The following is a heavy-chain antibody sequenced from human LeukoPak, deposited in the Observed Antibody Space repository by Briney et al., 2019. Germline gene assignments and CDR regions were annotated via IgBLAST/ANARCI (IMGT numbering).Heavy chain of an antibody. D-gene: IGHD5-18*01. CDR1: GFTFSSYA. CDR2: ISYDGSNK. CDR3: AREGYSYGYGYYFDY. Sequence: GSLRLSCAASGFTFSSYAMHWVRQAPGKGLEWVAVISYDGSNKYYADSVKGRFTISRDNSKNTLYLQMNSLRAEDTAVYYCAREGYSYGYGYYFDYWGQGTLVTVSS. V-gene: IGHV3-30*04. J-gene: IGHJ4*02.